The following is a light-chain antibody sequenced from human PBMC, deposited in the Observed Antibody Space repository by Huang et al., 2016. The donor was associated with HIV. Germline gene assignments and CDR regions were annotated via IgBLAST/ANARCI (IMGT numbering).Light chain of an antibody. Sequence: DIVMAQSPDSLAVSLGERATINCKSSQSVLYSSNNRNYLAWYQQKPGQPPKLLIYWASTREFGVPDRFSGSGSGTDFTRTISSLQAEDVANYYCQQYYSTPLTFGGGTKVEIK. CDR1: QSVLYSSNNRNY. V-gene: IGKV4-1*01. CDR3: QQYYSTPLT. CDR2: WAS. J-gene: IGKJ4*01.